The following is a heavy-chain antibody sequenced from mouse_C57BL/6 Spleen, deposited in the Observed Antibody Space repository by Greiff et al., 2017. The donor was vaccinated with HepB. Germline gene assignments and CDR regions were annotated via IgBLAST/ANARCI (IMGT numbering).Heavy chain of an antibody. Sequence: QVQLQQSGAELVKPGASVKLSCKASGYTFTSYWMHWVKQRPGQGLEWIGMIHPNSGSTNYNEKFKSKATLTVDKSSSTAYMQLSSLTSEDSAVYYCARDDYYGSKYWYFDVWGTGTTVTVSS. CDR1: GYTFTSYW. CDR3: ARDDYYGSKYWYFDV. D-gene: IGHD1-1*01. CDR2: IHPNSGST. V-gene: IGHV1-64*01. J-gene: IGHJ1*03.